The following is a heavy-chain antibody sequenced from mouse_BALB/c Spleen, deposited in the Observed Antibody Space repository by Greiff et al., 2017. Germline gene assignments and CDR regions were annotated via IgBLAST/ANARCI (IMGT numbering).Heavy chain of an antibody. CDR3: VRGGYLSYWYFDV. CDR1: GFTFNTNA. V-gene: IGHV10S3*01. CDR2: IRSKSNNYAT. J-gene: IGHJ1*01. D-gene: IGHD2-2*01. Sequence: EADGGLVQPKGSLKLSCAASGFTFNTNAMNWVRQAPGKGLEWVARIRSKSNNYATYYADSVKDRFTISRDDSQSMLYLQMNNLKTEDTAMYYCVRGGYLSYWYFDVWGAGTTVTVSS.